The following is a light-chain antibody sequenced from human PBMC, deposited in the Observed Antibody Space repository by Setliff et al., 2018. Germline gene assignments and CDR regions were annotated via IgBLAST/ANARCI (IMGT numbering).Light chain of an antibody. CDR2: EVS. CDR3: CSYAGSSTLV. V-gene: IGLV2-23*02. J-gene: IGLJ2*01. Sequence: QSALTQPRSVSGSPGQSVTISCTGTSSDVGSYNLVSWYQQHPGKAPKLMIYEVSKRPSGVSNRFPGSKSGNTASLTISGLQAEDEADYYCCSYAGSSTLVFGGGTQLTVL. CDR1: SSDVGSYNL.